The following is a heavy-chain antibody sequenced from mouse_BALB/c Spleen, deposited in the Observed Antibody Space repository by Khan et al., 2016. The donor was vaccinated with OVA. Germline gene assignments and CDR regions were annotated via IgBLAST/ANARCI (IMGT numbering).Heavy chain of an antibody. V-gene: IGHV14-3*02. Sequence: VQLQQPGAELVKPGASVKLSCTASGFYIKDTYMHWVKQRPEQGMEWIGRIDPANGKTKYDPKLQGKATITEDTSSNTAYLQLSSLTSEETADYFCARINAWGQGTTLTVSS. CDR3: ARINA. CDR1: GFYIKDTY. CDR2: IDPANGKT. J-gene: IGHJ2*01.